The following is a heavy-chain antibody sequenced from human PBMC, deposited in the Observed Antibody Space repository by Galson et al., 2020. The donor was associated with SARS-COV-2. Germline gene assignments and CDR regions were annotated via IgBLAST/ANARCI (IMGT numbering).Heavy chain of an antibody. Sequence: GESLKISCAASGFTFSDYYMSWIRQAPGKGLEWVSYISSSSSYTNYADSVKGRFTISRDNAKNSLYLQMNSLRAEDTAVYYCARDDLIAARRLYYYYYMDVWGKGTTVTVSS. CDR2: ISSSSSYT. CDR3: ARDDLIAARRLYYYYYMDV. D-gene: IGHD6-6*01. J-gene: IGHJ6*03. V-gene: IGHV3-11*06. CDR1: GFTFSDYY.